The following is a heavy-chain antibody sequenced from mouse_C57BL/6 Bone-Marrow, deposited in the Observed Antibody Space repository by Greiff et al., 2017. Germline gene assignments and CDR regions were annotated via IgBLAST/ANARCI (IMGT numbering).Heavy chain of an antibody. CDR1: GYTFSSYW. D-gene: IGHD1-1*01. CDR3: AICASYDFDSTLHFPYGYFDD. Sequence: VQLQQPGAELVKPGASVKLSCQASGYTFSSYWMHWVKQRPGQGLEWIGMIHPNSGSTNYNEKFKSKATLTVDKSSSTAYMQLSSLTSEDSAGYYCAICASYDFDSTLHFPYGYFDDWGTGTTVTVSS. CDR2: IHPNSGST. J-gene: IGHJ1*03. V-gene: IGHV1-64*01.